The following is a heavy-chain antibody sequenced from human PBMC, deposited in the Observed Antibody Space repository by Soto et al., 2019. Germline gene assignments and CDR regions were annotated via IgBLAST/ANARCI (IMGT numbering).Heavy chain of an antibody. CDR3: ARGSYDFWSGYQTIDY. CDR1: GFTFSSYW. Sequence: GGSLRLSCAASGFTFSSYWMHWVRQAPGKGLVWVSRINSDGSSTSYADSVKGRFTISRDNAKNTLYLQMNSLRAEDTAVYYCARGSYDFWSGYQTIDYWGQGTLVTVSS. CDR2: INSDGSST. D-gene: IGHD3-3*01. J-gene: IGHJ4*02. V-gene: IGHV3-74*01.